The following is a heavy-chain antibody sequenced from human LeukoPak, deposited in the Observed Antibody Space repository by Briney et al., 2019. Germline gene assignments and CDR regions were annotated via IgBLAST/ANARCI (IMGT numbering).Heavy chain of an antibody. J-gene: IGHJ3*02. CDR2: IYYSGST. D-gene: IGHD1-26*01. Sequence: PSETLSLTCTVFGGSISSYYWSWIRQPPGKGLEWIGYIYYSGSTSYNPSLKSRVTISVDTSKNQFSLKLSSVTAADTAVYYCARAEGYSGSYHRGFDIWGQGTMVTVSS. CDR3: ARAEGYSGSYHRGFDI. CDR1: GGSISSYY. V-gene: IGHV4-59*01.